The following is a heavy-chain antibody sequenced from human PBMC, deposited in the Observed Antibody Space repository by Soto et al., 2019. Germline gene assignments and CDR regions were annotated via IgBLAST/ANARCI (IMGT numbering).Heavy chain of an antibody. CDR2: IYYSGST. J-gene: IGHJ4*02. V-gene: IGHV4-39*01. Sequence: QLQLQESGPGLVKPSETLSLTCTVSGGSISSSSYYWGWIRQPPGKGLEWIGSIYYSGSTYYNPSLKSRVTISVDTSKNQFSLKLSSVTAADTAVYDCAQERIVVVVAATGYFDYWGQGTLVTVSS. D-gene: IGHD2-15*01. CDR3: AQERIVVVVAATGYFDY. CDR1: GGSISSSSYY.